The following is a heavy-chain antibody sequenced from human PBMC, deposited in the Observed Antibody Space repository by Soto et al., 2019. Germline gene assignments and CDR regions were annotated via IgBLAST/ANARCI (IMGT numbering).Heavy chain of an antibody. CDR1: GYSFNSYW. D-gene: IGHD6-13*01. Sequence: GESLKISCKGSGYSFNSYWIGWVRQMPGKGLEWMGIIYPGDSDTRYSPSFQGQVTISVDKSLSTAFLQWSSLKASDTAMYYCARTILNRSGSSWYYYYYGMDVWGHGTTVTVSS. V-gene: IGHV5-51*01. CDR3: ARTILNRSGSSWYYYYYGMDV. CDR2: IYPGDSDT. J-gene: IGHJ6*02.